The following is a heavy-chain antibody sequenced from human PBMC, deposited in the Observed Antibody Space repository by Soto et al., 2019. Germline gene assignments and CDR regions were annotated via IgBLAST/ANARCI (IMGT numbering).Heavy chain of an antibody. D-gene: IGHD3-10*01. CDR2: INHSGST. J-gene: IGHJ4*02. CDR3: AREPRYYGSGEYYFDY. CDR1: GGSFSGYY. Sequence: SETLSLTCAVYGGSFSGYYWSWIRQPPGKGLEWIGEINHSGSTNYNPSLKSRVTISVDTSKNQFSLKLSSVTAADTAVYYCAREPRYYGSGEYYFDYWGQGTLVTVSS. V-gene: IGHV4-34*01.